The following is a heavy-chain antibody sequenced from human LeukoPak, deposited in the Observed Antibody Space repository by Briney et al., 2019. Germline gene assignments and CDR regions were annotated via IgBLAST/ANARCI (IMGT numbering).Heavy chain of an antibody. CDR1: GYTFTSYY. Sequence: GASVKVSCKASGYTFTSYYMHWVRQAPGQGLEWMGVINPSGGTTNYAQKFQGRVTITRDMSTSTVYMELSSLRSEDTAVYYCAISPEYYDSSGYYYPFDYWGQGTLATVSS. D-gene: IGHD3-22*01. J-gene: IGHJ4*02. CDR3: AISPEYYDSSGYYYPFDY. V-gene: IGHV1-46*01. CDR2: INPSGGTT.